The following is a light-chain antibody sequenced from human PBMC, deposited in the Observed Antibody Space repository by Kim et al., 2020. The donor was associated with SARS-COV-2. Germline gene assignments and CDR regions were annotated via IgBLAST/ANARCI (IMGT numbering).Light chain of an antibody. CDR3: QQYSTSLRT. CDR2: GAS. J-gene: IGKJ4*01. Sequence: EIVLTQSPATLSLSPGDRATLSCRASQSVTSSYLAWYQQKPGQPPRLLIYGASNRAAGIPDRFSGRGSGTDFTLTISRLESEDLAVYYCQQYSTSLRTFGEGTKVDIK. CDR1: QSVTSSY. V-gene: IGKV3-20*01.